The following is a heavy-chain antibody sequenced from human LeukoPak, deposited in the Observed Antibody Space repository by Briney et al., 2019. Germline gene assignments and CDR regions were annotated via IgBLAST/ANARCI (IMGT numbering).Heavy chain of an antibody. J-gene: IGHJ4*02. CDR1: GFTFKNYA. CDR2: IGDDGSDS. V-gene: IGHV3-23*01. D-gene: IGHD1-1*01. Sequence: GGSLRLSCAASGFTFKNYAMSWVRQAPGKGLEWVSAIGDDGSDSKYAGSVEGRFTISRDNSKNTLFLQMNSLRAEDTAIYYCGRDWKLDYWGQGTLVTVSS. CDR3: GRDWKLDY.